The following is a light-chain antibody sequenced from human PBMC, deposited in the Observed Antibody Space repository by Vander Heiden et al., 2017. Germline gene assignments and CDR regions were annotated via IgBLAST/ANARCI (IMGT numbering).Light chain of an antibody. CDR3: LQDYNYPYT. CDR2: AAS. Sequence: AIQMTQYPSSLSASVGDRVTITCRASQGIRNDLGWYQQKPGKAPKLLIYAASSLQSGVPSRFSGSGTGTDFTLTISSLQPEDFATYYCLQDYNYPYTFGQGTKLEIK. J-gene: IGKJ2*01. V-gene: IGKV1-6*01. CDR1: QGIRND.